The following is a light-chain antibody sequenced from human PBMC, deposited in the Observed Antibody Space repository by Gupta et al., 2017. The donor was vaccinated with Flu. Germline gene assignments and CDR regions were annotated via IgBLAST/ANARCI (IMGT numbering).Light chain of an antibody. CDR1: SSYVGSYNL. V-gene: IGLV2-23*01. CDR2: EGS. CDR3: CSYAGSSTWV. Sequence: QSALTPPASVSGSPGQSIPITCTGTSSYVGSYNLVSWYQQHPGKAPKLMIYEGSKRPSGVSNRFSGSKAGNTASLTSSGLQAEDDADYYCCSYAGSSTWVFGGGTKLTVL. J-gene: IGLJ3*02.